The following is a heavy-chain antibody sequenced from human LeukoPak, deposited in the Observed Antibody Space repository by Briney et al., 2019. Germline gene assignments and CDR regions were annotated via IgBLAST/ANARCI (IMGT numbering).Heavy chain of an antibody. CDR2: ISYDGSNK. D-gene: IGHD6-19*01. CDR3: ARAVAGSYFDY. J-gene: IGHJ4*02. CDR1: GFTVSSYA. Sequence: GGSLRLSCAASGFTVSSYAMSWVRQAPGKGLEWVAVISYDGSNKYYADSVKGRFTISRDNSKNTLYLQMNSLRAEDTAVYYCARAVAGSYFDYWGQGTLVTVSS. V-gene: IGHV3-30-3*01.